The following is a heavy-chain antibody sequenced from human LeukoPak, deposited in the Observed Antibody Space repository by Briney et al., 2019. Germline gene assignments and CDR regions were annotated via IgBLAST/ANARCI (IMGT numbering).Heavy chain of an antibody. Sequence: PSETLSLTCAVYGGSFSGFYWSWVRQSPGKGLEWIAEINYSGNTNYNPSLKSRATILIDTSKNQFSLKLNSLTAADTAMYFCARRGYYDSSGYSAAEYFQQWGQGTLVTVSS. CDR2: INYSGNT. D-gene: IGHD3-22*01. J-gene: IGHJ1*01. CDR3: ARRGYYDSSGYSAAEYFQQ. V-gene: IGHV4-34*01. CDR1: GGSFSGFY.